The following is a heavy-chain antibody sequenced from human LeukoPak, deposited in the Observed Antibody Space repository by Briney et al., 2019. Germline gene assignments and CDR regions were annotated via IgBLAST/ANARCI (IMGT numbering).Heavy chain of an antibody. J-gene: IGHJ5*02. V-gene: IGHV5-51*01. CDR2: IYPGSSDT. CDR3: ARIVLGGVIVNNWFDP. Sequence: GEALKIFFKGSGYSFTSYWIGWVRQMPGKGLEWMGIIYPGSSDTTYSPAFQGQVTISADKSISTAYLQWSSRKGSDTAMYYCARIVLGGVIVNNWFDPWGQGTLVTVSS. CDR1: GYSFTSYW. D-gene: IGHD3-16*02.